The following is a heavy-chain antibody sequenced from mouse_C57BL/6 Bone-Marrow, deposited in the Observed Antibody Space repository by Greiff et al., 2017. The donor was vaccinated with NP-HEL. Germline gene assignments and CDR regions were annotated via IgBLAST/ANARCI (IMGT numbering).Heavy chain of an antibody. V-gene: IGHV1-50*01. J-gene: IGHJ4*01. CDR2: IDPSDSYT. CDR3: ASSRIYYGNFYSMDY. D-gene: IGHD2-1*01. CDR1: GSTFTSYW. Sequence: VQLQQPGAELVKPGASVPLSCQASGSTFTSYWMQWVKQRPGPGLEWIGVIDPSDSYTNYNPKFKGKATLTVDTSSSTAYMQLSSLTSEDSTVYDCASSRIYYGNFYSMDYWGQGTSVTVSS.